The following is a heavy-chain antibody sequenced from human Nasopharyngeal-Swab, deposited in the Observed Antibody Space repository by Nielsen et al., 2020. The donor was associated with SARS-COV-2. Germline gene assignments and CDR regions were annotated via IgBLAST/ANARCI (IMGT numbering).Heavy chain of an antibody. D-gene: IGHD1-20*01. J-gene: IGHJ6*02. Sequence: SVKVSCKASGGTFSSYAISWVRQAPGQGLEWMGGIIPIFGTANYAQKFQGRVTITADESTSTAYMELSSLRSEDTAVYYCARDRGTYNWNLEDYYGMDVWGQGTTVTVSS. CDR3: ARDRGTYNWNLEDYYGMDV. CDR2: IIPIFGTA. CDR1: GGTFSSYA. V-gene: IGHV1-69*13.